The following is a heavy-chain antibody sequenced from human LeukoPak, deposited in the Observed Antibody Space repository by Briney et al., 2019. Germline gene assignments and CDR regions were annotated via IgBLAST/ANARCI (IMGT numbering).Heavy chain of an antibody. D-gene: IGHD3-3*01. CDR3: AKDKTPPLWIGYYNPGTPPI. Sequence: GGSLRLSCAASGFTFSTSAMNWVRQAPGKGLEWVSGIRGSGGSTYYADSVKGRFTISRDHSKNTLYLQMNGLRAEDTAVYYCAKDKTPPLWIGYYNPGTPPIWGQGTMVTVSS. CDR1: GFTFSTSA. CDR2: IRGSGGST. V-gene: IGHV3-23*01. J-gene: IGHJ3*02.